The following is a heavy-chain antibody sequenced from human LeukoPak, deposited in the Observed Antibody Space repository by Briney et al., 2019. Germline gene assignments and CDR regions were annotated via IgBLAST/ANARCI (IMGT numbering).Heavy chain of an antibody. Sequence: GGSLRLLCAASGFTFDDYAMHWVRQAPGKGLVWVSGISCNSGSIGYADSVKGLFTNSRDNAKNSLYLQMNSLRAEDMALYYCAKPFEAAGISADDAFDIWGQGTMVTVSS. J-gene: IGHJ3*02. CDR2: ISCNSGSI. CDR1: GFTFDDYA. D-gene: IGHD2-15*01. CDR3: AKPFEAAGISADDAFDI. V-gene: IGHV3-9*03.